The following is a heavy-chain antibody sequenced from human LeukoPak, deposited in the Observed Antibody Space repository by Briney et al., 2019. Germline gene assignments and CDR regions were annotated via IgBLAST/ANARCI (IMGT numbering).Heavy chain of an antibody. Sequence: GGSLRLSCAASGFIFNSYAMNWVRQAPGKGLEWVSGIRGNSGRIDYADSVQGRFTISRDNSKNTLYLQMNSLRAEDTAVYYCARGNSGNYQPGYWGQGTLVTVSS. CDR1: GFIFNSYA. J-gene: IGHJ4*02. D-gene: IGHD1-26*01. CDR3: ARGNSGNYQPGY. V-gene: IGHV3-23*01. CDR2: IRGNSGRI.